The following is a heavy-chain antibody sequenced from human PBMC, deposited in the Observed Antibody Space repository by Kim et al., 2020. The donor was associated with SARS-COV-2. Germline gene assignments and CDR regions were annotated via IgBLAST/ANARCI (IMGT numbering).Heavy chain of an antibody. D-gene: IGHD6-19*01. J-gene: IGHJ6*03. CDR3: ARRGWLTPDYYYMDG. CDR2: INHGENT. V-gene: IGHV4-34*01. Sequence: SETLSLTCAVYGGSFSGFYWSWIRQPPGKGLEWIGEINHGENTNYNPSLESRVTISVDASKNQFSLELGSVTAADTAVYYCARRGWLTPDYYYMDGWGKG. CDR1: GGSFSGFY.